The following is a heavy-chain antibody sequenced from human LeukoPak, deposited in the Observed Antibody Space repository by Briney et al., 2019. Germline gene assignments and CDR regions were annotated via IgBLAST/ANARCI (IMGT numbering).Heavy chain of an antibody. CDR1: GFTFSDYW. Sequence: PGGSLRLSCAASGFTFSDYWMTWVRQAPGKGLEWVANIRQDGGGKHYVDSVKGRFTISRDNAKNSLFLQMNSLRGEDTAVYYCAREPRMLGYWGLGTLVIVSS. CDR3: AREPRMLGY. V-gene: IGHV3-7*01. CDR2: IRQDGGGK. J-gene: IGHJ4*02. D-gene: IGHD3-10*02.